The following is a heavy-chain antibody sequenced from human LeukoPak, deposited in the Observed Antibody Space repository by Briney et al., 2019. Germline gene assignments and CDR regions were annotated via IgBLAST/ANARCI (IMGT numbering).Heavy chain of an antibody. Sequence: GGSLRLSCAASGFTFSSYAMHWVRQPPGKGLEWVAVISYDGSNKYYADSVKGRFTISRDKSKNTLYLKMNSVRAEDTAVYDCARVFDYWGQGTLGTVSS. J-gene: IGHJ4*02. CDR3: ARVFDY. CDR1: GFTFSSYA. CDR2: ISYDGSNK. V-gene: IGHV3-30-3*01.